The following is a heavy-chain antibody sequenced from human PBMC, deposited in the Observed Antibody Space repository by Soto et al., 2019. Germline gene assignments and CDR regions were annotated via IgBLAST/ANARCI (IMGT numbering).Heavy chain of an antibody. CDR3: VRDDVGVGIDY. CDR1: GFTVSSNY. CDR2: IYSGGST. V-gene: IGHV3-66*01. D-gene: IGHD1-26*01. J-gene: IGHJ4*02. Sequence: PGGSLRLSCAASGFTVSSNYMSWVRQAPGKGLEWVSVIYSGGSTYYADSVKGRFTISRDNSKNTLYLQMNSLRAEDTAVYYCVRDDVGVGIDYWGLGTLVTVSS.